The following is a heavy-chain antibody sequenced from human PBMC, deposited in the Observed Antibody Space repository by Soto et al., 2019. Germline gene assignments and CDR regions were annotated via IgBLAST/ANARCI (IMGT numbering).Heavy chain of an antibody. CDR3: AKSSAVAAPGYGMDV. J-gene: IGHJ6*02. Sequence: GGSLRLSCAASGFTFSSYAMNLVRQAPGKGLEWVSAISGSGGSTYYADSVKGRFTIPRDNSKNTLYLQMNSLRAEDTAVYYCAKSSAVAAPGYGMDVWGQGTTVTVSS. CDR1: GFTFSSYA. D-gene: IGHD2-15*01. CDR2: ISGSGGST. V-gene: IGHV3-23*01.